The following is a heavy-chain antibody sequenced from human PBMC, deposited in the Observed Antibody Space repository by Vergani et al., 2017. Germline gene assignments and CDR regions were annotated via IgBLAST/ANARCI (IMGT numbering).Heavy chain of an antibody. D-gene: IGHD3-16*01. CDR1: GGSISSSSHF. CDR2: IYYTGSA. Sequence: QLQLHKSGPGLVKPSETLSLTCTLSGGSISSSSHFWGWLRQTPGKCLEWIGSIYYTGSAYYNTSLKSRVSISVDASKNQFSLKLSSVTAADSSVYYCARHDSGHYDASYYGLDVWGQGTTVTVSS. J-gene: IGHJ6*02. CDR3: ARHDSGHYDASYYGLDV. V-gene: IGHV4-39*01.